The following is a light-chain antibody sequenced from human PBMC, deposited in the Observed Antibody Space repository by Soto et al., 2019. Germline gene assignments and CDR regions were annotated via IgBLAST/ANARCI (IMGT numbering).Light chain of an antibody. CDR2: WAS. CDR1: QSVLYGSNNQNY. Sequence: DIVMTQSPDSLAVSLGERATINCKSSQSVLYGSNNQNYLAWYQQKPRQPPKLLIYWASTRESGVPDRFSGGGAGTDFTLTISSLQAEDVAVYYCQQYYNTGTFGQGTKVEIK. V-gene: IGKV4-1*01. CDR3: QQYYNTGT. J-gene: IGKJ1*01.